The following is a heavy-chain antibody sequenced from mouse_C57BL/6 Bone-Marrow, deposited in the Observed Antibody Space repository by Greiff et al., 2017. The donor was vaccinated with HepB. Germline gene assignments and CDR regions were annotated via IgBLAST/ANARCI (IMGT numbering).Heavy chain of an antibody. J-gene: IGHJ2*01. V-gene: IGHV1-69*01. CDR2: IDPSDSYT. D-gene: IGHD3-2*02. Sequence: QVQLKQPGAELVMPGASVKLSCKASGYTFTSYWMHWVKQRPGQGLEWIGEIDPSDSYTNYNQKFKGKSTLTVDKSSSTAYMQLSSLTSEDSAVSYCARGGSSGLDYWGQGTTLTVSS. CDR1: GYTFTSYW. CDR3: ARGGSSGLDY.